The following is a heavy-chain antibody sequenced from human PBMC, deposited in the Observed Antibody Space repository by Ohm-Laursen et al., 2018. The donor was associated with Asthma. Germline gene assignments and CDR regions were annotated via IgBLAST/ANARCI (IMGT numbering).Heavy chain of an antibody. D-gene: IGHD3-10*01. CDR3: AVSIYAYGEGAY. CDR2: INQDGSIW. V-gene: IGHV3-7*05. CDR1: GFTFSNHW. Sequence: SLRLSCTASGFTFSNHWMTWVRQAPGRGLEWVVNINQDGSIWGYVDSVKGRFAISRDNAHNSLYLQMNSLRAEDTAFYYCAVSIYAYGEGAYWGQGTLVTVSS. J-gene: IGHJ4*02.